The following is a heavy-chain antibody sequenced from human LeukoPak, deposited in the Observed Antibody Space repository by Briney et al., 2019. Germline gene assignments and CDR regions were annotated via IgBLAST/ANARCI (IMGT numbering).Heavy chain of an antibody. V-gene: IGHV4-34*01. CDR2: INHSGST. J-gene: IGHJ3*02. Sequence: SETLSLTCAVYGGSFSGYYWTWIRQPPGKGLEWIGEINHSGSTYYNPSLKSRVTISVDRSKNQFSLKLSSVTAADTAVYYCARAPLTDAFDIWGQGTMVTVSS. CDR1: GGSFSGYY. CDR3: ARAPLTDAFDI.